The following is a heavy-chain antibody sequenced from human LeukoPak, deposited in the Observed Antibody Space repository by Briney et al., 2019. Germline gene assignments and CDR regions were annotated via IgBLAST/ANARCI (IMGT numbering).Heavy chain of an antibody. Sequence: SETLSLTCTVSGGSISSGGYYWSWIRQHPGKGLEWIGYIYYSGSTHYNPSLKSRVTISVDTSKNQFSLKLSSVTAADTAVYYCAREHSSSSGGWVYYMDVWGKGTTVTVSS. CDR3: AREHSSSSGGWVYYMDV. CDR1: GGSISSGGYY. V-gene: IGHV4-31*03. CDR2: IYYSGST. D-gene: IGHD6-6*01. J-gene: IGHJ6*03.